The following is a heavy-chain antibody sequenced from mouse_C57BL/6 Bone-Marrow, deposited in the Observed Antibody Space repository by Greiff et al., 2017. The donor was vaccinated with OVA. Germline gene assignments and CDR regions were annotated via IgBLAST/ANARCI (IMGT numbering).Heavy chain of an antibody. Sequence: EVQGVESGGGLVQPGGSLSLSCAASGFTFTDYYMSWVRQPPGKALEWLGFIRNKANGYTTEYSASVKGRFTISRDNSQSILYLQMNALRAEDSATYYCARSPPYYYGSSADVWGTGTTVTVSS. CDR2: IRNKANGYTT. CDR1: GFTFTDYY. V-gene: IGHV7-3*01. CDR3: ARSPPYYYGSSADV. D-gene: IGHD1-1*01. J-gene: IGHJ1*03.